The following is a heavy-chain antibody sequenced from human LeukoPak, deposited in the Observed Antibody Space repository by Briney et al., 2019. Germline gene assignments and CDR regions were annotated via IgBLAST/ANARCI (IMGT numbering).Heavy chain of an antibody. J-gene: IGHJ5*02. CDR1: GGTFSSYA. CDR2: IIPIFGTA. D-gene: IGHD4-17*01. V-gene: IGHV1-69*13. CDR3: ARKGRYGDYVNWFDP. Sequence: SVKVSCKASGGTFSSYAISWVRQVPGQGLEWMGGIIPIFGTANYAQKFQGRVTITADESTSTAYMELSSLRSEDTAVYYCARKGRYGDYVNWFDPWGQGTLVTVSS.